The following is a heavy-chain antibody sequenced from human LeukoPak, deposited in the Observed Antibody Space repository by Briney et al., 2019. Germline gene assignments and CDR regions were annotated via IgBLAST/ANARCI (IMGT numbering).Heavy chain of an antibody. J-gene: IGHJ4*02. V-gene: IGHV1-58*01. CDR1: GFTFTSSA. D-gene: IGHD6-13*01. CDR2: IVVGSGNT. Sequence: SVKVSCKASGFTFTSSAVQWVRQARGQRLEWIGWIVVGSGNTNYAQKFQERVTITRDMSTSTAYMEPSSLRSEDTAVYYCAASGHSSSWYYFDYWGQGTLVTVSS. CDR3: AASGHSSSWYYFDY.